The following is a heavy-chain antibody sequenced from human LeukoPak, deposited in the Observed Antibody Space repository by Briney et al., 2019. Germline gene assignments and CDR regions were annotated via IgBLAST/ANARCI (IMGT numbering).Heavy chain of an antibody. CDR2: ISWNSGSI. D-gene: IGHD3-10*01. CDR1: GFTFDDYA. CDR3: AKGFHYYGSGSYYKMRRGTFDY. Sequence: GGSLRLSCAASGFTFDDYAMHWVRQAPGKGLEWVSGISWNSGSIGYADSVKGRFTISRDNAKNSLYLQTNSLRAEDTALYYCAKGFHYYGSGSYYKMRRGTFDYWGQGTLVTVSS. J-gene: IGHJ4*02. V-gene: IGHV3-9*01.